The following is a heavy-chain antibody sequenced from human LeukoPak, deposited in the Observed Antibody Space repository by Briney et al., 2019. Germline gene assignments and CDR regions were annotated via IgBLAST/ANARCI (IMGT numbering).Heavy chain of an antibody. Sequence: QTGGSLRLSCAASGFTFSSYWMHWVRQAPGKGLVWVSRINSDGSSTSYADSVKGRFTISRDNAKNTLYLQMNSLRAEDTAVYYCARDGGPGDIVVVPAAIGAQPYDYWGQGTLVTVSS. CDR2: INSDGSST. CDR1: GFTFSSYW. D-gene: IGHD2-2*01. CDR3: ARDGGPGDIVVVPAAIGAQPYDY. V-gene: IGHV3-74*01. J-gene: IGHJ4*02.